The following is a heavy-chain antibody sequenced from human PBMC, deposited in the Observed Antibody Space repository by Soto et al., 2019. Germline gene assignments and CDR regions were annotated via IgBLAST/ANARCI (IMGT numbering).Heavy chain of an antibody. CDR1: GVSVSSGNYY. CDR3: ASYSSGWYDVSY. J-gene: IGHJ4*02. Sequence: PSETLSLTCTFSGVSVSSGNYYLSWIRQPPGKRLEWIGYIYYSGSTNYNPSLKSRVTISVDTSKNQFSLKLSSVTAADTAVYYCASYSSGWYDVSYWGQGTLVTVSS. CDR2: IYYSGST. D-gene: IGHD6-19*01. V-gene: IGHV4-61*01.